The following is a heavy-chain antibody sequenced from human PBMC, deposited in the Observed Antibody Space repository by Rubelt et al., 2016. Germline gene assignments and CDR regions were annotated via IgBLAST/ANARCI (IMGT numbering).Heavy chain of an antibody. D-gene: IGHD5-18*01. Sequence: GKGLEWVSGISASGYSTYYADSVKGRFTISSDSSKNTLYLQMNSLRAEDTAVYYCAKDRHIYGSSPFDYWGQGTLVTVSS. CDR2: ISASGYST. V-gene: IGHV3-23*01. J-gene: IGHJ4*02. CDR3: AKDRHIYGSSPFDY.